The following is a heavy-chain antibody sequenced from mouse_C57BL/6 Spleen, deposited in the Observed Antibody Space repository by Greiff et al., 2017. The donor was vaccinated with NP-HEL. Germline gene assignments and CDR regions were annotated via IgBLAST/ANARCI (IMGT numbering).Heavy chain of an antibody. CDR3: ARKRITTVVAPDYFDY. D-gene: IGHD1-1*01. J-gene: IGHJ2*01. V-gene: IGHV5-17*01. CDR1: GFTFSDYG. Sequence: EVQGVESGGGLVKPGGSLKLSCAASGFTFSDYGMHWVRQAPEKGLEWVAYISSGSSTIYYADTVKGRFTISRDNAKNTLFLQMTSLRSEDTAMYYCARKRITTVVAPDYFDYWGQGTTLTVSS. CDR2: ISSGSSTI.